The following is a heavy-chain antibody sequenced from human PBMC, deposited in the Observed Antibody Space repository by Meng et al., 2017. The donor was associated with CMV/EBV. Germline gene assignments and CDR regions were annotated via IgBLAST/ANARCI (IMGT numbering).Heavy chain of an antibody. J-gene: IGHJ4*02. CDR3: ARGAHCSSTSCYNI. CDR2: INHSGST. CDR1: GGSFSGYY. Sequence: SQTLSLTCAVYGGSFSGYYWSWIRQPPGKGLEWIGEINHSGSTNYNPSLKSRVTISVDTSKNQFSLKLSSVTAVDTAVYYCARGAHCSSTSCYNIWGQGTLVTVSS. D-gene: IGHD2-2*01. V-gene: IGHV4-34*01.